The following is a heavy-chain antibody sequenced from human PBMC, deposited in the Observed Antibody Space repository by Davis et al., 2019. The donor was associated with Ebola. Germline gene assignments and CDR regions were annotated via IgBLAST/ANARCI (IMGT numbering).Heavy chain of an antibody. CDR3: AKSVKWELLRIYFDY. Sequence: GGSLRLSCAASGFTFSSYAMSWVRQAPGKGLEWVSYISSSSSTIYYADSVKGRFTISRDNSKNTLYLQMNSLRAEDTAVYYCAKSVKWELLRIYFDYWGQGTLVTVSS. CDR2: ISSSSSTI. J-gene: IGHJ4*02. V-gene: IGHV3-23*01. CDR1: GFTFSSYA. D-gene: IGHD1-26*01.